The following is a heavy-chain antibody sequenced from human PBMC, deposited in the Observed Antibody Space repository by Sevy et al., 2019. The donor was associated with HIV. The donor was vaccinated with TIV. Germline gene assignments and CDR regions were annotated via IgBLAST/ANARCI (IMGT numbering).Heavy chain of an antibody. CDR2: ISYAGDNK. J-gene: IGHJ6*02. Sequence: GGSLRLSCAASGFAFSDYAMHWVRQAPGKGLEWVAAISYAGDNKYFADSVKGRFTVSKDNSKNTLYLEMNSLRAEDTAVYYCAKAHADCSGGTCYTAHYYYDMDVWGQGATVTVSS. D-gene: IGHD2-15*01. V-gene: IGHV3-30*18. CDR1: GFAFSDYA. CDR3: AKAHADCSGGTCYTAHYYYDMDV.